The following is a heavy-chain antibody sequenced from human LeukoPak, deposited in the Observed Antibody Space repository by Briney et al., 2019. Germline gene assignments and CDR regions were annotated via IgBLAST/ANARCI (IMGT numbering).Heavy chain of an antibody. CDR2: INPSSGGT. Sequence: ASVKVSFKASGYTFINYYLHWVRQAPGQGLEWMGIINPSSGGTSYAQKFQGRVTMTRATSTGTVYMELSSLRPEDTAVYYCARDPSYCGGDCYAFDIWGQGTMVTVSS. CDR3: ARDPSYCGGDCYAFDI. V-gene: IGHV1-46*01. J-gene: IGHJ3*02. D-gene: IGHD2-21*02. CDR1: GYTFINYY.